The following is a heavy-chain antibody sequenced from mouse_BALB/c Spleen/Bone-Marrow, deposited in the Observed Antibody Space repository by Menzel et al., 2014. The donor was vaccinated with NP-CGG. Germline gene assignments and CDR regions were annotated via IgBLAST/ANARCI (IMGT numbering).Heavy chain of an antibody. CDR1: GFNIKDYY. J-gene: IGHJ2*01. Sequence: EVQLQQPGAELVRSGASVKLSCTASGFNIKDYYMNWVKQRPEQGLEWIGWIDPENGDTEYAPKFQGKATMTADTSSNTAYLQPSSLTSEDTGVYYCNADPITWGQGTTLTVSS. CDR3: NADPIT. V-gene: IGHV14-4*02. CDR2: IDPENGDT.